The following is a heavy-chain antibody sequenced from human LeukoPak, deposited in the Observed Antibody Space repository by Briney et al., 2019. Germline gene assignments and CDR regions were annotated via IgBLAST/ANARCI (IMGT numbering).Heavy chain of an antibody. CDR3: ARVSIDGGNFIYFDY. Sequence: KLQGRVTMTTDTSTSTAYMELSSLRSEDTAVYYCARVSIDGGNFIYFDYWGQGTLVTVSS. V-gene: IGHV1-18*01. D-gene: IGHD4-23*01. J-gene: IGHJ4*02.